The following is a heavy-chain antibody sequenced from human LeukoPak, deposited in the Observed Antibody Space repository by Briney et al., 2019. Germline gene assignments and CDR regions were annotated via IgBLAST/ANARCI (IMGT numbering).Heavy chain of an antibody. CDR2: INHSGST. CDR3: ARGIRGYKISYYFDY. J-gene: IGHJ4*02. Sequence: SETLSLTCAVYGGSFSGYYWSWIRQPPGEGLEWIGEINHSGSTNYNPSLKSRVTISVDTSKNQFSLKLSSVTAADTAVYYCARGIRGYKISYYFDYWGQGTLVTVSS. D-gene: IGHD5-24*01. CDR1: GGSFSGYY. V-gene: IGHV4-34*01.